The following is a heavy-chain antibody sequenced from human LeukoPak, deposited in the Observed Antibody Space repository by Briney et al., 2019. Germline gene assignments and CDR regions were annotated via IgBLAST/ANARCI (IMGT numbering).Heavy chain of an antibody. J-gene: IGHJ5*02. CDR1: GGSFSGYY. Sequence: KSSETLSLTCAVYGGSFSGYYWSWIRQPPGKGLEWIGEINHSGSTNYNPSLKSRVTISVDTSKNQFSLKLSSVTAADTAVHYCARGRVVVVPAAQERGYYGSGAFDPWGQGTLVTVSS. D-gene: IGHD2-2*01. V-gene: IGHV4-34*01. CDR2: INHSGST. CDR3: ARGRVVVVPAAQERGYYGSGAFDP.